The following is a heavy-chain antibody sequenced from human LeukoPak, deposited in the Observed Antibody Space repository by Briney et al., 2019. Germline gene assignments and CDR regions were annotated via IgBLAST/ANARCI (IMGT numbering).Heavy chain of an antibody. V-gene: IGHV4-31*03. CDR1: GGSISSGGYY. Sequence: PSETLSLTCTVSGGSISSGGYYWSWIRQHPGKGLEWIGYIYYSGSTYYNPSLKSRVTISVDTSKNQFSLKLSSVTAADTAVYYCARGMGDHPTPSGGGPYNWFDPWGQGTLVTVSS. CDR2: IYYSGST. J-gene: IGHJ5*02. CDR3: ARGMGDHPTPSGGGPYNWFDP. D-gene: IGHD2-15*01.